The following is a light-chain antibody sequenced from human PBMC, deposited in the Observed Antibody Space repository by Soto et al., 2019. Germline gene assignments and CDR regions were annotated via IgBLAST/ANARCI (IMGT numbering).Light chain of an antibody. CDR1: SSDIGGYNY. CDR2: EVS. J-gene: IGLJ1*01. Sequence: QSVLTQPASVSGSPGQSITISCTGTSSDIGGYNYVSWYQQHPGKAPKLMIYEVSNRPSGVSNRFSGSKSGNTASLTISGLQAEDEADYYCSSYKSSSTHNYVFGTGTKVTVL. V-gene: IGLV2-14*01. CDR3: SSYKSSSTHNYV.